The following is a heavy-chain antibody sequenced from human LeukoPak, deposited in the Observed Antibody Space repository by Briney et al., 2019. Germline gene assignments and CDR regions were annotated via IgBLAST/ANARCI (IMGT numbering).Heavy chain of an antibody. V-gene: IGHV4-38-2*02. D-gene: IGHD3-22*01. CDR1: GYSISSGYY. Sequence: SETLSLTCTVSGYSISSGYYWGWIRQPPGKGLEWIGSIYYSGSTYYNPSLKSRVTISVDTSKNQFSLKLSSVTAADTAVYYCARTPYYYDSSGYPKAGAFDIWGQGTMVTVSS. CDR3: ARTPYYYDSSGYPKAGAFDI. J-gene: IGHJ3*02. CDR2: IYYSGST.